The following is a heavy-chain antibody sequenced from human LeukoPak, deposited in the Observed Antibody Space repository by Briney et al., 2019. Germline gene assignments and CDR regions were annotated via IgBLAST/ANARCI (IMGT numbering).Heavy chain of an antibody. CDR1: GFTFSSYS. Sequence: GGSLRLSCAASGFTFSSYSMNWVRQDPGKGLEGVSYISSSSSTIYYADSVKGRFTISRDNAKNSLYLQMNSLRAEDTAVYYCAREYSSFRVRSYYMDVWGKGTTVTVSS. V-gene: IGHV3-48*01. D-gene: IGHD6-6*01. J-gene: IGHJ6*03. CDR3: AREYSSFRVRSYYMDV. CDR2: ISSSSSTI.